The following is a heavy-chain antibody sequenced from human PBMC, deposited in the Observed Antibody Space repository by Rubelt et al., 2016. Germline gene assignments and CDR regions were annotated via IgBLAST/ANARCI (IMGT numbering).Heavy chain of an antibody. D-gene: IGHD5-18*01. Sequence: QVQLQESGPGLVKPSETLSLTCTVSGGSISSYYWSWIRQPPGKGLEWIGYIYYSGSTNYNPSLKSRVTISGDTSKNQFSLKLSSVTAADTAVYYCARTKYSYNYYFDYWGQGTLVTVSS. CDR2: IYYSGST. CDR3: ARTKYSYNYYFDY. CDR1: GGSISSYY. J-gene: IGHJ4*02. V-gene: IGHV4-59*01.